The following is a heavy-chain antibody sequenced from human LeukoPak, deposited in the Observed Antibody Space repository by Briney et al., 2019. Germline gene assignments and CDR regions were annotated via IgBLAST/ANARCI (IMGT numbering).Heavy chain of an antibody. D-gene: IGHD3-10*01. V-gene: IGHV3-30*04. CDR3: ARGAYGSGSYGDNWFDP. CDR1: GFTFSSYA. Sequence: GGSLRLSCAASGFTFSSYAMHWVRQAPGQGLEWVAVISYDGSNKYYADSVKGRFTISRDNSKNTLYLQMNSLRAEDTAVYYCARGAYGSGSYGDNWFDPWGQGTLVTVSS. J-gene: IGHJ5*02. CDR2: ISYDGSNK.